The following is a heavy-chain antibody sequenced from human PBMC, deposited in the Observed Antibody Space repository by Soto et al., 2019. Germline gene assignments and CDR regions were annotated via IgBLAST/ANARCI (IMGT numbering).Heavy chain of an antibody. J-gene: IGHJ4*02. CDR1: GFTFGDYA. D-gene: IGHD3-9*01. V-gene: IGHV3-49*03. CDR3: TRDRDILTGYYSPNSFDY. Sequence: GRSLSPSCTASGFTFGDYAMGWFRQAPGKGLQWVGFIRSNTFGGTTVYAASVKGRFTISRDDSKSVAYLQMNSLRTEDTAMYYCTRDRDILTGYYSPNSFDYWGQGALVTVSS. CDR2: IRSNTFGGTT.